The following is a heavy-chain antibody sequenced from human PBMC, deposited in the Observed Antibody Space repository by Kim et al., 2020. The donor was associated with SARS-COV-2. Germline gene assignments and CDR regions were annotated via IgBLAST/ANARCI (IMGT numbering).Heavy chain of an antibody. CDR2: IDPSDSYT. CDR1: GYSFTSYW. V-gene: IGHV5-10-1*01. J-gene: IGHJ4*02. CDR3: ARQFASSGWYSKHETIDY. D-gene: IGHD6-19*01. Sequence: GESLKISCKGSGYSFTSYWISWVRQMPGKGLEWMGRIDPSDSYTNYSPSFQGHVTISADKSISTAYLQWSSLKASDTAMYYCARQFASSGWYSKHETIDYWGQGTLVTVSS.